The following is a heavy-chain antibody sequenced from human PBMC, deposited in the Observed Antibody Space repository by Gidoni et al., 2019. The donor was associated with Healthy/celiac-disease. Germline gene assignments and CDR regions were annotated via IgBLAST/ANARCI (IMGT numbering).Heavy chain of an antibody. CDR1: GFTFSSYA. J-gene: IGHJ3*02. V-gene: IGHV3-23*01. D-gene: IGHD3-9*01. CDR2: ISGSGGST. CDR3: AKGIRGYFDWVGDAFDI. Sequence: EVQLFESGGGLVQPGGSLRLSCVASGFTFSSYAMSWVRQAPGKGLEWVSAISGSGGSTYYADSVKGRFTISRDNSKNTLYLQMSSLRAEDTAVYYCAKGIRGYFDWVGDAFDIWGQGTMVTVSS.